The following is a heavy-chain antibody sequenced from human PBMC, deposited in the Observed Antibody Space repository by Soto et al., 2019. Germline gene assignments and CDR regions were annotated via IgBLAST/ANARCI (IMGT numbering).Heavy chain of an antibody. Sequence: PSETLSLTCTVSGGSVSSGSYYWSWIRQPPGKGLEWIGYIYYSGSTNYNPSLKSRVTISVDASKNQFSLKLSSVTAADTAVYYCARGGDSSGYLLYYYYGMDVWGQGTTVPVSS. V-gene: IGHV4-61*01. D-gene: IGHD3-22*01. J-gene: IGHJ6*02. CDR2: IYYSGST. CDR1: GGSVSSGSYY. CDR3: ARGGDSSGYLLYYYYGMDV.